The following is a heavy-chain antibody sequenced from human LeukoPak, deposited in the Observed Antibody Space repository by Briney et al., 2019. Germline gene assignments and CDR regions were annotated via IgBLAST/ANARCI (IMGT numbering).Heavy chain of an antibody. CDR1: GFTFSSYW. Sequence: GGSLRLSCAASGFTFSSYWMNRVRQAPGKGLEWVANIKVDGSEQYYVDSLKGRFTISRDNAKNSLYLQMNSLRAEDTAVYYCARGLRAAGTFDYWGQGTLVTFSS. J-gene: IGHJ4*02. D-gene: IGHD6-13*01. V-gene: IGHV3-7*04. CDR3: ARGLRAAGTFDY. CDR2: IKVDGSEQ.